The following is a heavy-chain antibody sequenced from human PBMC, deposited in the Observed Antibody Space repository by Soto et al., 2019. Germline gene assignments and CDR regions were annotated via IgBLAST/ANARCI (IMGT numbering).Heavy chain of an antibody. CDR2: ISYDGSNK. D-gene: IGHD4-17*01. CDR1: GFTFSSYA. J-gene: IGHJ6*02. CDR3: ARATRGDYHPYYYYGMDV. Sequence: QVQLVESGGGVVQPGRSLRLSCAASGFTFSSYAMHWVRQAPGKGLEWVAVISYDGSNKYYADSVKGRFTISRDNSKNTLYLQMNSLRAEDTAVYYCARATRGDYHPYYYYGMDVWGQGTTVTVSS. V-gene: IGHV3-30-3*01.